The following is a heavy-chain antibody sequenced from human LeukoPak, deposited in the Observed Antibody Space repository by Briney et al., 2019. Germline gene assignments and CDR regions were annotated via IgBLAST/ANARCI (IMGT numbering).Heavy chain of an antibody. J-gene: IGHJ4*02. Sequence: GGSLRLSCAASGFTFTSYAMSWVRQAPGKGLEWVTLISGSGGSTYYADSVKGRFTISRDNSKNTLSLQMNSLRAEDTAVYYCAKRGYSSGWQFDYWGQGTLVTVPS. CDR2: ISGSGGST. CDR3: AKRGYSSGWQFDY. D-gene: IGHD6-19*01. V-gene: IGHV3-23*01. CDR1: GFTFTSYA.